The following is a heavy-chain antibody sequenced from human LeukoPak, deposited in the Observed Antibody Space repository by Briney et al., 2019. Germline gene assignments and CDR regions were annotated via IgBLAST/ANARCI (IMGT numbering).Heavy chain of an antibody. V-gene: IGHV1-18*01. J-gene: IGHJ3*02. D-gene: IGHD2-15*01. CDR1: GYTFTSYG. CDR3: AGRLGSGASGKGAFDI. CDR2: ISAYNGNT. Sequence: ASVKVSCKSSGYTFTSYGIIWVRQAPGQGLEWMGWISAYNGNTNYAQKLQGRVTMTTDTSTSTAYMELRSLRSDDTAVYYCAGRLGSGASGKGAFDIWGQGTMVTVSS.